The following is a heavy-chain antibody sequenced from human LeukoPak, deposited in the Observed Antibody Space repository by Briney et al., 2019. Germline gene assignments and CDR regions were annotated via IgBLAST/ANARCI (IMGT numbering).Heavy chain of an antibody. CDR1: GFTFDDYA. CDR3: AKGRYYYDSSGYYVPLHDYFDY. D-gene: IGHD3-22*01. J-gene: IGHJ4*02. V-gene: IGHV3-9*01. CDR2: ISWNSGSI. Sequence: PGGSLRLSCAASGFTFDDYAMHWVRHAPGKGLEWVSGISWNSGSIGYADSVKGRFTISRDNAKNSLYLQMNSLRAEDTALYYCAKGRYYYDSSGYYVPLHDYFDYWGQGTLVTVSS.